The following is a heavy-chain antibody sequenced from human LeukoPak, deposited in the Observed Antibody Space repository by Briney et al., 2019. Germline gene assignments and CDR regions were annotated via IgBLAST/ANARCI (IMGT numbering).Heavy chain of an antibody. Sequence: IPSETLSLTCAVYGGSFSGYYWSWIRQPPGKGLEWIGEINHSGSTNYNPSLKSRVTISVDTSKNQFSLKLSSVTAADTAVYYCATTDSSSCLDYWGQGTLVTVSS. CDR2: INHSGST. D-gene: IGHD2-2*01. J-gene: IGHJ4*02. CDR1: GGSFSGYY. CDR3: ATTDSSSCLDY. V-gene: IGHV4-34*01.